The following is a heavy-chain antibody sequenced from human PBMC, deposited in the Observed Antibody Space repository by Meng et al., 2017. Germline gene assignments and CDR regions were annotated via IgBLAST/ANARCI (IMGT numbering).Heavy chain of an antibody. CDR1: GGSVSGYY. V-gene: IGHV4-34*01. Sequence: QVQLQQWGPGLLKPSETPSPTGAGYGGSVSGYYWSWTRQPPGKGLEWIGEINHSGSTNYNPSLKSRVTISVDTSKNQFSLKLSSVTAADTAVYYCARGRRFLEWFDYWGQGTLVTVSS. D-gene: IGHD3-3*01. CDR2: INHSGST. CDR3: ARGRRFLEWFDY. J-gene: IGHJ4*02.